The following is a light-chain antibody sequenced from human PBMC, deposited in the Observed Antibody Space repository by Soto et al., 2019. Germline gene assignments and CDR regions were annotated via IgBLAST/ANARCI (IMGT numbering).Light chain of an antibody. CDR1: QSVSSY. V-gene: IGKV3-11*01. J-gene: IGKJ5*01. CDR3: QQRGDWPPIT. CDR2: NAS. Sequence: EIMLTQSPATLSLSPGERATLSCRASQSVSSYLAWYQQKPGQPPRLLIYNASNRTTGIPARFSGSGSGTDFTLTISSLEPDDFAVYYCQQRGDWPPITFGQGTRLEIK.